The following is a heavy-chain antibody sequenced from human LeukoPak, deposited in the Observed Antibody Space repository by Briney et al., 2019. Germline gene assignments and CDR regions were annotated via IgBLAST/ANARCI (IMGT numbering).Heavy chain of an antibody. J-gene: IGHJ6*01. D-gene: IGHD3-10*01. CDR1: GYTFTSYA. V-gene: IGHV7-4-1*02. CDR2: INTNTGNP. CDR3: ARDPMIRGTVDV. Sequence: ASVKVSCKASGYTFTSYAMNWVRQAPGQGLERMGWINTNTGNPTYAQGFTGRFVFSLDTSVSTAYLQISSLKTEDTAVYYCARDPMIRGTVDVWGPRDHGHRLL.